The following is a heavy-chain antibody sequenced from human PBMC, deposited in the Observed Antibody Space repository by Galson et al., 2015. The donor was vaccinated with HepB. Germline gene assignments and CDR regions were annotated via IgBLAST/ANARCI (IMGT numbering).Heavy chain of an antibody. J-gene: IGHJ4*02. CDR3: AREDIVLMVYGRFSFDY. V-gene: IGHV1-69*06. Sequence: SVKVSCKASGGTFSSYAISWVRQAPGQGPEWMGGIIPIFGTANYAQKFQGRVTITADKSTSTAYMELSSLRSEDTAVYYCAREDIVLMVYGRFSFDYWGQGTLVTVSS. CDR2: IIPIFGTA. D-gene: IGHD2-8*01. CDR1: GGTFSSYA.